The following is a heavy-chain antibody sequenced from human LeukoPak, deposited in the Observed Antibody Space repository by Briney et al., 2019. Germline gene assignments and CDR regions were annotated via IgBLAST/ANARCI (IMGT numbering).Heavy chain of an antibody. CDR2: INHNGNVN. V-gene: IGHV3-7*03. Sequence: PGGTLRLSCEASGFTFSSYWMNWARQAPGKGLEWVASINHNGNVNYYVDSVKGRFTISRDNAKNSLYLQMSNLRAEDTAVYFCARGCGLDVWGQGATVTVSS. CDR1: GFTFSSYW. CDR3: ARGCGLDV. J-gene: IGHJ6*02. D-gene: IGHD2-8*01.